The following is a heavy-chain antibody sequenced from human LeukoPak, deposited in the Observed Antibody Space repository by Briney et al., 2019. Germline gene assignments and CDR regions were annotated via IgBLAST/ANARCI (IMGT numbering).Heavy chain of an antibody. CDR1: GFTVSNNY. J-gene: IGHJ4*02. V-gene: IGHV3-66*02. Sequence: GGSLRLSCAASGFTVSNNYMSWVRQAPGKGLDWVPVIYTDGTTYYADSVKGRFTISRDNSKNTLYLQMNSLRAEDTAVYYCARWRVPGYFDYWGQGALVTVFS. CDR3: ARWRVPGYFDY. CDR2: IYTDGTT. D-gene: IGHD3-10*01.